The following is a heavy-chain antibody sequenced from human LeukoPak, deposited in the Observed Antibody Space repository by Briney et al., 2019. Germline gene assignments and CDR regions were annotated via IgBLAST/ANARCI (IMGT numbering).Heavy chain of an antibody. CDR2: ISGSGEST. D-gene: IGHD1-26*01. J-gene: IGHJ6*03. Sequence: GGALRLSCAASGFSFSSFAMSWFRQAPGKGQEWVSAISGSGESTYYEDSVKGRFTISRDNSKNTVDVQMNSLRAEDTAVYYCAKDVGGTNFHYMDVWGKGTTVIVS. CDR1: GFSFSSFA. V-gene: IGHV3-23*01. CDR3: AKDVGGTNFHYMDV.